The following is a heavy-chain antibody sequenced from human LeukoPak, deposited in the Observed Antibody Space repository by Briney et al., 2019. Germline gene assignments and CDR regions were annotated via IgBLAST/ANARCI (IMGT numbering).Heavy chain of an antibody. Sequence: SVKVSCKASGGTFSSYAISWVRQAPGQGLEWMGGIIPIFGTANYAQKFQGRVTITADESTSTAYMELSSLRSEDTAVYYCARGGKLWFGESYYFDYWGQGTLVTVSS. CDR1: GGTFSSYA. J-gene: IGHJ4*02. D-gene: IGHD3-10*01. CDR2: IIPIFGTA. CDR3: ARGGKLWFGESYYFDY. V-gene: IGHV1-69*13.